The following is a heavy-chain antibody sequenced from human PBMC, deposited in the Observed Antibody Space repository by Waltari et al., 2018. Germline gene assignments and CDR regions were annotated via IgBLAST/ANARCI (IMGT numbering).Heavy chain of an antibody. D-gene: IGHD1-1*01. CDR1: GGPISSYY. CDR3: ATSFDAGTVDV. J-gene: IGHJ6*04. Sequence: QVQLQESGPGLVKPSETLSLTCTVSGGPISSYYWSWIRQPPGKGLEWIGYIYYSGSTNYNPSLKSRVTISVDTSKNQFSLKLSSVTAADTAVYYCATSFDAGTVDVWGKGTTVTVSS. CDR2: IYYSGST. V-gene: IGHV4-59*01.